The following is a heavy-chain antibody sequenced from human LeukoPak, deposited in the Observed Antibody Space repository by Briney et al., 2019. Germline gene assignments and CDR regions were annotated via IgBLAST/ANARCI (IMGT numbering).Heavy chain of an antibody. CDR1: GGTFSSYA. CDR2: IIPIFGTA. J-gene: IGHJ3*02. CDR3: ALFGVVRDAFDI. Sequence: GASVNVSCKASGGTFSSYAISWVRQAPGQGLEWMGGIIPIFGTANYAQKFQGRVTITADESTSTAYMELSSLRSEDTAVYYCALFGVVRDAFDIWGQGTMVTVSS. D-gene: IGHD3-3*01. V-gene: IGHV1-69*13.